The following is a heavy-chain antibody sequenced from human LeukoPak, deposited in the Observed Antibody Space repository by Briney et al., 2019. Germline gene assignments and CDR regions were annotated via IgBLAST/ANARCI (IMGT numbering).Heavy chain of an antibody. J-gene: IGHJ4*02. CDR3: VRGSLRLPRSTPDY. CDR1: GFTFSDYY. D-gene: IGHD2-21*02. V-gene: IGHV3-11*06. CDR2: ISSSSSYT. Sequence: PGGSLRLSCAASGFTFSDYYMSWIRQAPGKGLEWVSYISSSSSYTNYADSVKGRFTISRDNAVNTLYLQMNSLRVEDTAVYYCVRGSLRLPRSTPDYWGQGTLVTVSS.